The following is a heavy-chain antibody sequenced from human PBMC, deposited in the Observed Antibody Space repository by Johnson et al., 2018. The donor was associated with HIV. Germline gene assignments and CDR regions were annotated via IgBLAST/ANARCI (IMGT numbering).Heavy chain of an antibody. CDR1: GFTFDDYA. V-gene: IGHV3-9*01. CDR2: ISWNSGSI. J-gene: IGHJ3*02. CDR3: ARGPGGGEDALDI. D-gene: IGHD3-16*01. Sequence: VQLVESGGGLVQPGRSLRLSCAASGFTFDDYAMHWVRQAPGKGLEWVSGISWNSGSIGYAASVKGRFTISRDNSKNTLYLQMNNLRVEDTAVYFCARGPGGGEDALDIWGQGTMVTVSS.